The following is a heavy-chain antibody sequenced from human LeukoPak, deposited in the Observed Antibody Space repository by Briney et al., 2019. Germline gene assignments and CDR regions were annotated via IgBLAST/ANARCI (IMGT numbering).Heavy chain of an antibody. CDR3: AKHHCSSTSCYRVFDF. V-gene: IGHV3-21*04. Sequence: GGSLRLSCAASGFTFSSYSMNWVRQAPGKGLEWVSSISSSSSYIYYADSVKGRFTISRDDAKNSLYLQMNSLRAEDTAVYYCAKHHCSSTSCYRVFDFWGQGTLVTVSS. D-gene: IGHD2-2*02. CDR2: ISSSSSYI. CDR1: GFTFSSYS. J-gene: IGHJ4*02.